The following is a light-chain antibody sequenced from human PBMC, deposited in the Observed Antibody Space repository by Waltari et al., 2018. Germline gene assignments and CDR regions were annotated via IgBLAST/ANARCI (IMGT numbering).Light chain of an antibody. CDR3: QQSYSTPYT. V-gene: IGKV1-39*01. Sequence: DAQMTQSPSSLSASLGDRVTITCRESQYISSYLNLYQQKPGKAPKLLIYAASSLQSGVPSRFSGSTSGTDFTLTISSLQPEDFATYYCQQSYSTPYTFGQGTKVEIK. J-gene: IGKJ2*01. CDR2: AAS. CDR1: QYISSY.